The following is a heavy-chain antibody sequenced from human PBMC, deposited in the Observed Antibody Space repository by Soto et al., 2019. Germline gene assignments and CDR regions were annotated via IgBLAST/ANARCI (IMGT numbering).Heavy chain of an antibody. Sequence: SETLSLTCTVSGGSITSSSYYWGWIRQPPGKGLEWIGNIYYSGSTYYNPSLKSRVTISVDTSKNQFSLKLSSVTAADTAVYYCMLGSGWKDFDYWGQGTLGTVS. CDR3: MLGSGWKDFDY. D-gene: IGHD3-22*01. J-gene: IGHJ4*02. CDR1: GGSITSSSYY. V-gene: IGHV4-39*01. CDR2: IYYSGST.